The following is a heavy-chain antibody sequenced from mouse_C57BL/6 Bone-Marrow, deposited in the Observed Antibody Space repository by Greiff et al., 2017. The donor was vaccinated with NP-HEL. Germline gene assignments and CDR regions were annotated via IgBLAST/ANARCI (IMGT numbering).Heavy chain of an antibody. V-gene: IGHV1-4*01. Sequence: VQLQQSGAELARPGASVKMSCKAPGYTFTSYTMHWVKQRPGQGLEWIGYINPSSGYTKYNQKFKDKATLTADKSSSTAYMQLSSLTSEDSAVYYCASPYYGTPFDYWGQGTTLTVSS. J-gene: IGHJ2*01. CDR3: ASPYYGTPFDY. CDR2: INPSSGYT. D-gene: IGHD1-1*01. CDR1: GYTFTSYT.